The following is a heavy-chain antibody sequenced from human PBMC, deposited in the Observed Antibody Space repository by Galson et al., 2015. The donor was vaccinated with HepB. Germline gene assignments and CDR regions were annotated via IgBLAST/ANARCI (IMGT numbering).Heavy chain of an antibody. V-gene: IGHV3-30*02. J-gene: IGHJ6*02. CDR1: GFTFSSYG. CDR3: AKLRYFDWLLNNYYYGMDV. CDR2: IRYDGSNK. Sequence: SLRLSCAASGFTFSSYGMHWVRQAPGKGLEWVAFIRYDGSNKYYADSVKGRFTISRDNSKNTLYLQMNSLRAEDTAVYYCAKLRYFDWLLNNYYYGMDVWGQGTTVTVSS. D-gene: IGHD3-9*01.